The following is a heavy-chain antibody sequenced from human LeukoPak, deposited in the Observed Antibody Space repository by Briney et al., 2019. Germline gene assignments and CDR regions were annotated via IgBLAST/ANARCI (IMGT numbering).Heavy chain of an antibody. V-gene: IGHV4-34*01. Sequence: PSETLSLTCAVYGGSFSGYYWSWIRQPPGKGLEWIGEINRSGSTNYNPSLKSRVTISVDTSENQFSLKLSSVTAADTAVYYCARGGFGGYYVLNHNPFNIWGQGTMVTVSS. CDR2: INRSGST. J-gene: IGHJ3*02. CDR3: ARGGFGGYYVLNHNPFNI. D-gene: IGHD2/OR15-2a*01. CDR1: GGSFSGYY.